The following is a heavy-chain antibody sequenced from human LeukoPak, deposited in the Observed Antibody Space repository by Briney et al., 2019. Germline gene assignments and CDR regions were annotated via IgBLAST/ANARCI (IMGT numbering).Heavy chain of an antibody. D-gene: IGHD3-22*01. CDR3: AKGRSYYDSSGYYYFDY. V-gene: IGHV3-23*01. J-gene: IGHJ4*02. CDR2: NSGSGGGT. Sequence: GGSLRLSCAASEFTFSSYAMSWVRQAPGKGLEWVSVNSGSGGGTYYADSVKGRFTISRDNSKNTLYLQMNSLRAEDTAVYYCAKGRSYYDSSGYYYFDYWGREPWSPSPQ. CDR1: EFTFSSYA.